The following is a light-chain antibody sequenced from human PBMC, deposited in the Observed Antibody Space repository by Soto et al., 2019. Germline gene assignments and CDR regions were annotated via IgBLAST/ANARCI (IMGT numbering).Light chain of an antibody. CDR1: SSDIGSYNY. Sequence: QSALTQPASLSRSPGQSITITCTGTSSDIGSYNYVSWYQQHPAKAPKLLIFDVSYRPSGISDRFSGSKSGNTASLTISGLQPEDEADYYCSSYGASATLFGGGTKLTVL. CDR2: DVS. V-gene: IGLV2-14*03. J-gene: IGLJ3*02. CDR3: SSYGASATL.